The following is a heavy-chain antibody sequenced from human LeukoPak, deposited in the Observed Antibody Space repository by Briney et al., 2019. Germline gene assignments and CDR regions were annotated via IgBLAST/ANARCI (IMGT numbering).Heavy chain of an antibody. CDR2: IIPIFGTA. CDR1: GGTFSSYA. D-gene: IGHD2-15*01. J-gene: IGHJ4*02. V-gene: IGHV1-69*06. Sequence: ASVKVSCKASGGTFSSYAISWVRQAPGQGLEWMGGIIPIFGTANYAQKFQGRVTITADKSTSTAYMELSSLRSEDTAVYYCARRSAYCSGGSCYSVFDYWGQGTLVTVSS. CDR3: ARRSAYCSGGSCYSVFDY.